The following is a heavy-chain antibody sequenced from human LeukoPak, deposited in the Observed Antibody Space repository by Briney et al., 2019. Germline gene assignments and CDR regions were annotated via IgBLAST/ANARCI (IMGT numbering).Heavy chain of an antibody. CDR3: ARGPLRVVVVAARGNWFDP. D-gene: IGHD2-15*01. CDR2: IYYSGST. CDR1: GGSISSGGYN. J-gene: IGHJ5*02. V-gene: IGHV4-31*03. Sequence: KSSETLSLTCTVSGGSISSGGYNWSWIRQHPGKGLDWIGYIYYSGSTYYNPSLKSRVTISVDTSKNQFSLKLSSVTAADTAVYYCARGPLRVVVVAARGNWFDPWGQGTLVTVSS.